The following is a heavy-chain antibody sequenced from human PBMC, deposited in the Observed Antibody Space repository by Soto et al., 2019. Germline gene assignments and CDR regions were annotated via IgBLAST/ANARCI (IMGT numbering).Heavy chain of an antibody. D-gene: IGHD5-18*01. CDR1: GYTFTSYG. CDR3: AREGRYSYGHGMHX. J-gene: IGHJ6*02. Sequence: VSVKVSCKASGYTFTSYGISWVRQAPGQGLEWMGLISAYNGNTNYAQKLQGRVTMTTDTSTRTAYMELRSLRSDDTAVYYCAREGRYSYGHGMHXWGQGTTVTVS. CDR2: ISAYNGNT. V-gene: IGHV1-18*04.